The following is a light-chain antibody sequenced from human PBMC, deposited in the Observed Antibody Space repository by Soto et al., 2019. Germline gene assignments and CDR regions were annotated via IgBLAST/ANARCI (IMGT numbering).Light chain of an antibody. V-gene: IGLV2-11*01. CDR3: CSYAGSYTYVV. CDR2: DVS. Sequence: QSALTQPRSVSGSPGPSVTISCTGTSSDVGGYNYVSWYQQHPGKAPKVMIYDVSKRPSGVPDRFSGSKSGNTASLTISGLQAEDEAEYYCCSYAGSYTYVVFGGGTKLTVL. J-gene: IGLJ2*01. CDR1: SSDVGGYNY.